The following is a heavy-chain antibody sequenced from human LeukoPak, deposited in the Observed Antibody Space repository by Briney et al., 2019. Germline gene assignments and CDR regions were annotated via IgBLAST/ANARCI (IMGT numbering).Heavy chain of an antibody. J-gene: IGHJ5*02. V-gene: IGHV3-23*01. CDR1: GFTFSTYG. D-gene: IGHD5-18*01. CDR2: ISGSGGST. Sequence: GGSLRLSCAASGFTFSTYGMSWARQAPGKGLEWVSAISGSGGSTYYADSVKGRFTISRDNSKNTLYLQMNSLRAEDTAVYYCAAVDVDTAFPWGQGTLVTVSS. CDR3: AAVDVDTAFP.